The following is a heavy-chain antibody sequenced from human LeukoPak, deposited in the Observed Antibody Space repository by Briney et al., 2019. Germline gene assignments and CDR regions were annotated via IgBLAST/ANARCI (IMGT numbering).Heavy chain of an antibody. CDR3: ATGGQGDPLF. CDR2: FDPEDGET. D-gene: IGHD2-21*02. J-gene: IGHJ4*02. CDR1: GYTLTESS. Sequence: ASAKVSCKVSGYTLTESSMHWVRQAPGKGLEWMGGFDPEDGETIYAQKFQGRVTMTEDTSTDTAYMELSSLRSEDTAVYYCATGGQGDPLFWGQGTLVTVSS. V-gene: IGHV1-24*01.